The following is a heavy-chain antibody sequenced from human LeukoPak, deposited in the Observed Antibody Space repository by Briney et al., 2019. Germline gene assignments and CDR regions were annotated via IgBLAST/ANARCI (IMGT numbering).Heavy chain of an antibody. J-gene: IGHJ4*02. V-gene: IGHV4-59*01. CDR1: GGSISSYY. Sequence: PSETLSLTCTVSGGSISSYYWSWIRQPPGKGLEWIGYIYYSGTTNYNPSLKSRVTISVDTSKNQFSLKLSSVTAADTAVYYCPRGVYIAAAQYGYWGQGTLVTVSS. CDR2: IYYSGTT. D-gene: IGHD6-13*01. CDR3: PRGVYIAAAQYGY.